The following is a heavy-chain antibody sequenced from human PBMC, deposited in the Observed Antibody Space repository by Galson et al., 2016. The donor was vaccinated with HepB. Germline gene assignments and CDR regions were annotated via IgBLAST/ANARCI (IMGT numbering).Heavy chain of an antibody. CDR3: ARVPISGHNSFDY. CDR1: GFSFSSHS. CDR2: ISSGGHNM. D-gene: IGHD3-3*02. J-gene: IGHJ4*02. Sequence: SLRLSCAASGFSFSSHSMNWVRQGPGKALEWISYISSGGHNMYYADSVKGRFTISRDDAVNSLYLQMNSLRAEDTAVYFCARVPISGHNSFDYWGQGTPVTVS. V-gene: IGHV3-48*04.